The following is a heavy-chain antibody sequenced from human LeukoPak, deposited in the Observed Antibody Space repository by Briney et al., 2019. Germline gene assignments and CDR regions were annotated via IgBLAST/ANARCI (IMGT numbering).Heavy chain of an antibody. D-gene: IGHD1-26*01. CDR1: GGSISSYY. Sequence: SETLSLTCTVSGGSISSYYWSWIRQPPGKGLEWIGYIYYSGSTNYNPSLKSRVTISVDTSKNRFSLKLSSVTAADTAVYYCARGFGGSYWALDYWGQGTLVTVSS. CDR2: IYYSGST. V-gene: IGHV4-59*01. CDR3: ARGFGGSYWALDY. J-gene: IGHJ4*02.